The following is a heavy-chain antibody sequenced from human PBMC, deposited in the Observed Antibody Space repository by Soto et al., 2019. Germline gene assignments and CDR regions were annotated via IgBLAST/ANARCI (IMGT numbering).Heavy chain of an antibody. CDR1: GYPVTAYY. CDR3: PEGGVGVAGSAAFDM. Sequence: QLHLVQSGAVVKKPGASVTVSCSASGYPVTAYYMHWVRQAPGRGLEWMGGINPATGAAKYTQTFRGRATLTGTTSRIPSSMDLAARTPGDTAFFSCPEGGVGVAGSAAFDMWGQGTLVTVSS. J-gene: IGHJ3*02. V-gene: IGHV1-2*02. D-gene: IGHD3-3*01. CDR2: INPATGAA.